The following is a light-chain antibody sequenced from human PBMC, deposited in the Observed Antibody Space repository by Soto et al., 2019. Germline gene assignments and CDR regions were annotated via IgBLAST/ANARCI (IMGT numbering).Light chain of an antibody. CDR2: AAS. Sequence: DIQMTQSPSSLSASVGDRVTFTCLASQGIANDLAWYQQKPTKAPKRLIYAASILQSGVPSRFSGSGAGTEFTLAISSLQPEDVGTYYCLQHYSYPLTFGGGTTVEI. CDR3: LQHYSYPLT. J-gene: IGKJ4*01. CDR1: QGIAND. V-gene: IGKV1-17*01.